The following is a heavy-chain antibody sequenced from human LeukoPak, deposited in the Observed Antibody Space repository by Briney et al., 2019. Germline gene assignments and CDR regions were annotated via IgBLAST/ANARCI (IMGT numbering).Heavy chain of an antibody. CDR1: GGTFSSFA. D-gene: IGHD3-22*01. CDR2: IIPIFGTA. Sequence: ASVTVSCKASGGTFSSFAISWVRQAPGQGLEWMGGIIPIFGTANYAQKFQGRVTITTDESTSTAYMELSSLRSEDTAVYYCAREFYDRSGYYFPYWGQGTLVTVSS. V-gene: IGHV1-69*05. CDR3: AREFYDRSGYYFPY. J-gene: IGHJ4*02.